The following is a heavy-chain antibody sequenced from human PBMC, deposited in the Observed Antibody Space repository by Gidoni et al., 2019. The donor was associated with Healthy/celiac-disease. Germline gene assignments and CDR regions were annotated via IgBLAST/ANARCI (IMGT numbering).Heavy chain of an antibody. CDR3: ARGHRYNTYYYDSSGYPPEN. CDR1: GGSFSGYY. CDR2: INHSGST. V-gene: IGHV4-34*01. D-gene: IGHD3-22*01. Sequence: QVQLQQWGAGLLKPSETLSLTCAVYGGSFSGYYWSWIRQPPGKGLEWIGEINHSGSTNYNPSLKSRVTISVDTSKNQFSLKLSSVTAADTAVYYCARGHRYNTYYYDSSGYPPENWGQGTLVTVSS. J-gene: IGHJ4*02.